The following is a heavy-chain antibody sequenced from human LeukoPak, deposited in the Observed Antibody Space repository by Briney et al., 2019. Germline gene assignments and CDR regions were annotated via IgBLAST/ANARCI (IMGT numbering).Heavy chain of an antibody. D-gene: IGHD2-21*01. CDR1: GFILSRNY. CDR2: IYSDGST. J-gene: IGHJ3*02. Sequence: GGSLRLPCAASGFILSRNYMKWVRQAPGKGLEWVSIIYSDGSTYYADSVKGRFTISRDNSKNTLYLQMNSVRAEDTAVYYCARVTFNCFASGDAFDIWGQGTMVTVS. CDR3: ARVTFNCFASGDAFDI. V-gene: IGHV3-66*01.